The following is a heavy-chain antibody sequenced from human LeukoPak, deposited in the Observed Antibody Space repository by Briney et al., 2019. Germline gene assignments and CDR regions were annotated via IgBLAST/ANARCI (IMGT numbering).Heavy chain of an antibody. CDR3: ARDVIRGVIAWFDP. Sequence: SETLSLTCTVSGYSISSGYYWGWIRQPPGKGLEWIGSIYHSGSTYYNPSLKSRVTISVDTSKNQFSLKLRSVTAADTAVYYCARDVIRGVIAWFDPWGQGTLVTVSS. J-gene: IGHJ5*02. CDR1: GYSISSGYY. D-gene: IGHD3-10*01. V-gene: IGHV4-38-2*02. CDR2: IYHSGST.